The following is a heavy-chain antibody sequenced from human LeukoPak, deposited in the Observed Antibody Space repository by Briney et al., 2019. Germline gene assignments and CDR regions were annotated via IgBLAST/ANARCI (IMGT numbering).Heavy chain of an antibody. CDR2: INSDGSST. CDR3: ARASRIAAAGYYYYYYMDV. V-gene: IGHV3-74*01. Sequence: PGGSLRLSCAASGVTFSSYWMHWVREAPGKGLVWVSRINSDGSSTSYADSVKGRFTISRDNAKNTLYLQMNSLRAEDTAVYYCARASRIAAAGYYYYYYMDVWGKGTTVTISS. CDR1: GVTFSSYW. J-gene: IGHJ6*03. D-gene: IGHD6-13*01.